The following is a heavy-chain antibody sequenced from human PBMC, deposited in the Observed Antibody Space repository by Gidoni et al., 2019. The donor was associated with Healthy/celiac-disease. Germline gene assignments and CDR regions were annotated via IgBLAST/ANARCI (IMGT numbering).Heavy chain of an antibody. CDR2: ISGSGGST. J-gene: IGHJ4*02. V-gene: IGHV3-23*01. Sequence: EVQLLESGGGLVQPGGSLRLSCAASGFTFSSYAMSWVRQAPGKGLEWGSAISGSGGSTYYADSVKGRFTISRDNSKNTLYLQMNSLRAEDTAVYYCAKDLSDFWTTYYFDYWGQGTLVTVSS. CDR3: AKDLSDFWTTYYFDY. CDR1: GFTFSSYA. D-gene: IGHD3-3*01.